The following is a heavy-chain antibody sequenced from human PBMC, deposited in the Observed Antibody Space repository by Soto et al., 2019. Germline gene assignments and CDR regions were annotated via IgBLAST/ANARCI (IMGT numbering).Heavy chain of an antibody. CDR3: ARLVRNCFNGVCYEWFDP. Sequence: GASVKVSCKASGYTFSSYGISWVRQAPGQGLEWMGWISEYKGNTKYAQKLQGRVTMTTDTSTSTAYMELRSLRSDDTAVYYCARLVRNCFNGVCYEWFDPWGQGTLVTVS. D-gene: IGHD2-8*01. V-gene: IGHV1-18*04. CDR1: GYTFSSYG. J-gene: IGHJ5*02. CDR2: ISEYKGNT.